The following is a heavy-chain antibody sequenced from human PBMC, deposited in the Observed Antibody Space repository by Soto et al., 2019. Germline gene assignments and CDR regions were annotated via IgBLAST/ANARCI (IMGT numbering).Heavy chain of an antibody. CDR2: ISAYNGNT. V-gene: IGHV1-18*01. CDR1: GYTFTSYG. CDR3: ASGDYLSAAHHDAFDI. J-gene: IGHJ3*02. Sequence: ASVKVSCKASGYTFTSYGISWVRQAPGQGLEWMGWISAYNGNTNYAQKLQGRVTMTTDTSTSTAYMELRSLRSDDTALYYCASGDYLSAAHHDAFDIWGQGTMVTVSS. D-gene: IGHD2-2*01.